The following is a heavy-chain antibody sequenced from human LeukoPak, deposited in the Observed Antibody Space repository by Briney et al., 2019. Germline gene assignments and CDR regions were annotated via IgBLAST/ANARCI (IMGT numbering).Heavy chain of an antibody. D-gene: IGHD3-16*01. V-gene: IGHV1-18*01. CDR1: GYTFTNYG. CDR2: ISAYNGNT. Sequence: ASVKVSCKASGYTFTNYGISWVRQAPGQGLEWMGWISAYNGNTNYAQKLQGRVTMTTDTSTGTAYMELRSLRSDDTAGYYCSRDQGGGPSSYYYYYGMDVWGQGTTVTVSS. CDR3: SRDQGGGPSSYYYYYGMDV. J-gene: IGHJ6*02.